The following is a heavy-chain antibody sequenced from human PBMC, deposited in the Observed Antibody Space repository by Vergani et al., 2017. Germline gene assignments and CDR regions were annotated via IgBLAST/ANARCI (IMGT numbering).Heavy chain of an antibody. CDR3: AKAREAYCGGDCSAPSGMDV. J-gene: IGHJ6*02. CDR2: ISGSGGST. V-gene: IGHV3-23*01. D-gene: IGHD2-21*02. CDR1: GFTFSSYA. Sequence: EVQLLESGGGLVQPGGSLRLSCAASGFTFSSYAMSWVRQAPGKGLEWVSAISGSGGSTYYADSVKGRFTISRDNSKNTLYLQMNSLRAEDTAVYYCAKAREAYCGGDCSAPSGMDVWGQGTTVTVSS.